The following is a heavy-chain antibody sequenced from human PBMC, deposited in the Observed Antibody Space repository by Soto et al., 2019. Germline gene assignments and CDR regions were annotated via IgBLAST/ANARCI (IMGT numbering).Heavy chain of an antibody. D-gene: IGHD4-17*01. CDR3: ARSYGFAAFDI. CDR1: GGSISSYY. V-gene: IGHV4-59*01. J-gene: IGHJ3*02. Sequence: QVQLQESGPGLVKPSETLSLTCTVSGGSISSYYWSWIRQPPGKGLEWIGYIYYSGSTNYNPSLKSRVTISVDTSKNQFSRKLSSVTAADTAVYYCARSYGFAAFDIWGQGTMVTVSS. CDR2: IYYSGST.